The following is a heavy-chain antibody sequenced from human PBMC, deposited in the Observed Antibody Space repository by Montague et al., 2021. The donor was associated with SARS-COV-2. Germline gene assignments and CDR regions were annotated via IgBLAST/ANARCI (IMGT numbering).Heavy chain of an antibody. V-gene: IGHV4-59*01. CDR2: IENSGRT. CDR3: ARWVYGAYFDS. J-gene: IGHJ4*02. D-gene: IGHD2-21*01. Sequence: SETLSLTCTVSGGSINPYYWRWVRQPPGKGLEWIAYIENSGRTKYNPSLQSRVAVSMDTSKSHFSLRLRALTAAATAVYFCARWVYGAYFDSWGQGMLVTVSS. CDR1: GGSINPYY.